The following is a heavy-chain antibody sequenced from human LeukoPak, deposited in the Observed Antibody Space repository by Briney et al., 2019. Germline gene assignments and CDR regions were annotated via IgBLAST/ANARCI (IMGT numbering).Heavy chain of an antibody. D-gene: IGHD6-25*01. J-gene: IGHJ4*02. CDR3: ARDLNGSQVDY. CDR2: INPNSGGT. V-gene: IGHV1-2*02. CDR1: GYTFNGYY. Sequence: ASVKVSCKSSGYTFNGYYMHWVRQAPGQGLEWMGWINPNSGGTNYAQKFQGRVTMTRDTSISTAYMELSRLRSDDTAVYYCARDLNGSQVDYWGQGTLVTVSS.